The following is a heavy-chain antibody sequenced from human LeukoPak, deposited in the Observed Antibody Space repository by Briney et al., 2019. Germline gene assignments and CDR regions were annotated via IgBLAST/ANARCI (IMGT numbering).Heavy chain of an antibody. Sequence: PSETLSLTCAVYGGSFSGYYWSWIRQPPGKGLEWIGEINHSGSTNYNPSLKSRVTISVDTSKNQSSLKLSSVTAADTAVYYCARSRTKYYYGSGSYPFDYWGQGTLVTVSS. CDR3: ARSRTKYYYGSGSYPFDY. D-gene: IGHD3-10*01. J-gene: IGHJ4*02. CDR2: INHSGST. V-gene: IGHV4-34*01. CDR1: GGSFSGYY.